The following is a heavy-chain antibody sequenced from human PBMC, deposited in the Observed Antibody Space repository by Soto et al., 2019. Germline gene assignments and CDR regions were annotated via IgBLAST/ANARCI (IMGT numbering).Heavy chain of an antibody. CDR1: GGSISSSSYY. V-gene: IGHV4-39*01. CDR3: AGHEREGTITGYFEL. Sequence: QLQLQESGPGLVKPSETLSLTCTVSGGSISSSSYYWGWIRQPPGKGLEWIGSIYYSGSTYYNPSLTSRRAISVDPSKLQFSLKLSSVTAADSAVYYCAGHEREGTITGYFELWGRGTLVTVSS. D-gene: IGHD1-20*01. CDR2: IYYSGST. J-gene: IGHJ2*01.